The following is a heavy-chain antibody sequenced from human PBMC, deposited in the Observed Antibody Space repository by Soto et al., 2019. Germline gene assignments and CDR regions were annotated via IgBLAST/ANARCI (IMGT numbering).Heavy chain of an antibody. D-gene: IGHD4-17*01. V-gene: IGHV4-30-4*01. CDR3: AREVGYGDYGGDY. Sequence: QVQLQESGPGLVKPSQTLSLTCTVSGGSISSGDYYWSWIRQPPGKGLEWIGYIYYSGSTYYNPSLKRRVTISVDTSKNQFSLKLSSVTAADTAVYYCAREVGYGDYGGDYWGQGTLVTVSS. J-gene: IGHJ4*02. CDR2: IYYSGST. CDR1: GGSISSGDYY.